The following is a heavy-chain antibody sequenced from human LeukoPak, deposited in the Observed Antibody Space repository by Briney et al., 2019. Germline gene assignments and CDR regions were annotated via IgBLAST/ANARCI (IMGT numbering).Heavy chain of an antibody. J-gene: IGHJ2*01. CDR1: GGSISSGGYF. CDR2: IYYSGST. D-gene: IGHD2-15*01. CDR3: ARGDMTPHL. V-gene: IGHV4-31*03. Sequence: PSQTLSLTCTVSGGSISSGGYFWTWIRQRPGKGLEYIGYIYYSGSTYYNPSLKSRVTISADTSKSQFSLILSSVTAADTAVYYCARGDMTPHLWGRGTLVTVSS.